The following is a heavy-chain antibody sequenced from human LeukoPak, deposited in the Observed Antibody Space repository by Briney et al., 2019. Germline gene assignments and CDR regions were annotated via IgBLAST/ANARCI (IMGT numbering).Heavy chain of an antibody. CDR3: ARDGEWEPQETRLDY. V-gene: IGHV3-74*01. CDR1: GFTFSSYW. J-gene: IGHJ4*02. CDR2: INTDGSST. Sequence: PGGSLRLSCAASGFTFSSYWMHWVRQAPGKGLVWVSRINTDGSSTSYADSVKGRFTISRDNAKNTLYLQMNSLRAEDTAVYYCARDGEWEPQETRLDYWGQGTLVTVSS. D-gene: IGHD1-26*01.